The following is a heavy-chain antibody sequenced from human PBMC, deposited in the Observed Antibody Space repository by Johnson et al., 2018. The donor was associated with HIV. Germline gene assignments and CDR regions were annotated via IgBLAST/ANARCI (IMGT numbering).Heavy chain of an antibody. D-gene: IGHD1-26*01. J-gene: IGHJ3*02. CDR1: GFTFSSYA. V-gene: IGHV3-30-3*01. CDR3: AIDMGATLFLGAFDI. Sequence: QVHLVESGGGVVQPGRSLRLSCAASGFTFSSYAMHWVRQAPGKGLVWVAVISFDGSKKYYTDSVKGRFTISRDNSNNTLYLEMNSLRTEDTAVYYCAIDMGATLFLGAFDICGQGTKVTVSS. CDR2: ISFDGSKK.